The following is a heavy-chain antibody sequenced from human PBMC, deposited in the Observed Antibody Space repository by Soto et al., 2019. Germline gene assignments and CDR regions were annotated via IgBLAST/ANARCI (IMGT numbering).Heavy chain of an antibody. Sequence: ASVKVSCKTSGYTCSSIGISWVLQAPGQGLEWMGWISPHKDDTYYAQRLQGRVTMTTDTSTSTAYMELRSLRSDDTAVYFCARDLDGSGSYYTNYWGQGTLVTVSS. D-gene: IGHD3-10*01. CDR2: ISPHKDDT. CDR3: ARDLDGSGSYYTNY. J-gene: IGHJ4*02. CDR1: GYTCSSIG. V-gene: IGHV1-18*01.